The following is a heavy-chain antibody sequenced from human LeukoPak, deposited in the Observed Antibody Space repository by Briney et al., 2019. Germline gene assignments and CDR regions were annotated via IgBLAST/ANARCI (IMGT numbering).Heavy chain of an antibody. D-gene: IGHD1-1*01. CDR3: ARAQQALDY. CDR1: GFTKSTYA. J-gene: IGHJ4*02. V-gene: IGHV3-23*01. CDR2: IGGGGTE. Sequence: GGSLRLSCAASGFTKSTYAVNWVRQAPGKGLEWVSGIGGGGTEYYADSVKGRFIISSDSSQNLVHLQVNSLTVEDTSLYYCARAQQALDYWGQGTLVTVSS.